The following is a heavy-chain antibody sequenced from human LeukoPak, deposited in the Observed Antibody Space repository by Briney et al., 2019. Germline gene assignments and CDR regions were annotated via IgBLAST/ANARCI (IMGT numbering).Heavy chain of an antibody. CDR1: GFNFRRYN. CDR2: FAWDESAI. Sequence: GGSLRLSCIPSGFNFRRYNMAWVRQAPGKGLEWLATFAWDESAIVYADSVRGRFTISRDNAKNSVHLQMTGLRAEDTAVYFCVTEFWYRFDYWGQGLLVTVSS. V-gene: IGHV3-7*01. CDR3: VTEFWYRFDY. D-gene: IGHD3-3*01. J-gene: IGHJ4*02.